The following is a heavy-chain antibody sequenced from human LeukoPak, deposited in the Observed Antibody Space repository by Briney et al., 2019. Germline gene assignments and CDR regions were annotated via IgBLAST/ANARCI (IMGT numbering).Heavy chain of an antibody. V-gene: IGHV3-43D*03. CDR3: AKDAEGYYYYYMDV. J-gene: IGHJ6*03. Sequence: GGSLRLSCAASGFTFDDYARHWVRQAPGKGLEWVSLISWDGGSTYDADSVKGRFTISRDNRKNSLYLQMNSLRAEDTALYYCAKDAEGYYYYYMDVWGKGTTVTVSS. CDR2: ISWDGGST. CDR1: GFTFDDYA.